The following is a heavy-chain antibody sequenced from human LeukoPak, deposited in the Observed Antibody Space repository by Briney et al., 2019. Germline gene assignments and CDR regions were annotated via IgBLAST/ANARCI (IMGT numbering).Heavy chain of an antibody. J-gene: IGHJ6*02. CDR3: AREVSTYYDFWSGPRTLYYGMDV. CDR2: LNPSGGST. Sequence: ASVKVSCKASGNTFTSYYMHWVRQAPGQGLEWMGILNPSGGSTSYAQKFQGRVTMTRDTSTCTVYMELSSLRSEDTAVYYCAREVSTYYDFWSGPRTLYYGMDVWGQGTTVTVSS. D-gene: IGHD3-3*01. V-gene: IGHV1-46*01. CDR1: GNTFTSYY.